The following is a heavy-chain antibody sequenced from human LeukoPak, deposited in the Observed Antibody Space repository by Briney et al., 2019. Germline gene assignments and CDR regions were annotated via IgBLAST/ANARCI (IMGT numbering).Heavy chain of an antibody. Sequence: GSLRLSCAASGFTFSSYAMHWVRQAPGKGLEWVAVISYDGSNKYYADSVKGRFTISRDNSKNTLYLQMNSLRAEDTAVYYCAGPIAAAGLDYWGQGTLVTVSS. CDR1: GFTFSSYA. D-gene: IGHD6-13*01. V-gene: IGHV3-30-3*01. CDR3: AGPIAAAGLDY. J-gene: IGHJ4*02. CDR2: ISYDGSNK.